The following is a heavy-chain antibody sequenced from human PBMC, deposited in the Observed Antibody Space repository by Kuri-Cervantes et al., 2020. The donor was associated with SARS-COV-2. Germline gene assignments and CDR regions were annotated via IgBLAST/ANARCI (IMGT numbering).Heavy chain of an antibody. D-gene: IGHD6-6*01. CDR2: ISSSGSTI. Sequence: GESLKISCAASGFTFSDYYMSWIRQAPGKGLEWVSYISSSGSTIYYADSVKGRFTISRDNAKNSLYLQMNSLRAEDTAVYYCARDLRYSSSDGMDVWGQGTTVTVSS. CDR1: GFTFSDYY. CDR3: ARDLRYSSSDGMDV. V-gene: IGHV3-11*01. J-gene: IGHJ6*02.